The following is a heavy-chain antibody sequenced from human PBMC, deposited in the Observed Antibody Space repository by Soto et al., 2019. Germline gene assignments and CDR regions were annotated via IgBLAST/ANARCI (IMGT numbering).Heavy chain of an antibody. CDR2: IKQDGSEK. V-gene: IGHV3-7*01. J-gene: IGHJ4*02. D-gene: IGHD2-2*01. CDR3: ARGLQTGADIVVVPAAPRGFGY. Sequence: GGSLRLSCAASGFTFSSYWLSWVRQAPGKGLEWVANIKQDGSEKYYVDSVKGRFTISRDNAKNSLYLQMNSLRAEDTAVYYCARGLQTGADIVVVPAAPRGFGYWGQGTLVTVSS. CDR1: GFTFSSYW.